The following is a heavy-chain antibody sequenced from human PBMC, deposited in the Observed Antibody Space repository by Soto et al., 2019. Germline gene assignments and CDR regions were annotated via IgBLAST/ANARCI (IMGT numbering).Heavy chain of an antibody. J-gene: IGHJ4*02. Sequence: GGSLRLSCAASGFTVSSNYMSWVRQAPGKGLEWVSVIYSGGSTYYADSVKGRFTISRDNSRNTLYLQMNSLRAEDTAVYYCAKEGSTSYAFFDYWGQGTLVTVSS. CDR3: AKEGSTSYAFFDY. V-gene: IGHV3-53*01. CDR1: GFTVSSNY. D-gene: IGHD6-6*01. CDR2: IYSGGST.